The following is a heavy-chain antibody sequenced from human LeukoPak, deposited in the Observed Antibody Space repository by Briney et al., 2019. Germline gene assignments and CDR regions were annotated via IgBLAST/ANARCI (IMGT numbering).Heavy chain of an antibody. V-gene: IGHV3-23*01. D-gene: IGHD4-23*01. Sequence: PGGSLRLSCAASGFAFSSYAMSWVRQAPGKGLEWVSAISGSGGSTYYADSVKGRFTISRDNSKNTLYLQMNSLRAEDTAVYYCAKSLTMVVTLSAFDIWGQGTMVTVSS. CDR2: ISGSGGST. CDR3: AKSLTMVVTLSAFDI. J-gene: IGHJ3*02. CDR1: GFAFSSYA.